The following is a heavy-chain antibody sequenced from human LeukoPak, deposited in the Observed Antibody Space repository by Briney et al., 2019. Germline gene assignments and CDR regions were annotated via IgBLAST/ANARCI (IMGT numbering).Heavy chain of an antibody. V-gene: IGHV1-69*05. Sequence: GASVKVSCKASGGTFSSYAISWVRQAPGQGLEWMGRIIPIFGTANYAQKFQGRVTITTDESTSTAYMELSSLRSEDTAVYYCARGRWEVSGYFDYWGQGTLVTVSS. CDR1: GGTFSSYA. CDR2: IIPIFGTA. D-gene: IGHD4-23*01. J-gene: IGHJ4*02. CDR3: ARGRWEVSGYFDY.